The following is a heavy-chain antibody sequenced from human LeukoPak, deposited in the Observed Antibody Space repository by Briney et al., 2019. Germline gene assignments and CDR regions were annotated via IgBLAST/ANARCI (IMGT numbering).Heavy chain of an antibody. V-gene: IGHV1-2*02. Sequence: GASVKDSCKASGYTFTGYYMHWVRQAPGQGLEWMGWINPNSGGTNYAQKFQGRVTMTRDMSTSTVYMELSSLRSEDTAVYYCAKSARIAAAGPDYWGQGTLVTVSS. J-gene: IGHJ4*02. CDR2: INPNSGGT. CDR1: GYTFTGYY. CDR3: AKSARIAAAGPDY. D-gene: IGHD6-13*01.